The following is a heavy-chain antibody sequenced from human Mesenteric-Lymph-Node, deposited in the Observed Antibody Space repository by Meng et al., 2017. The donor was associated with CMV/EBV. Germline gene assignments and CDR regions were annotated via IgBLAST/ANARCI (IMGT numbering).Heavy chain of an antibody. D-gene: IGHD3-22*01. J-gene: IGHJ4*02. CDR3: ARSSSYYDSVGYEFDY. CDR2: LSPENGDT. CDR1: GYTLTGHY. V-gene: IGHV1-2*02. Sequence: ASVKVSCKASGYTLTGHYMHWMRQAPGQGLEWMGWLSPENGDTRYAQKFQGRVTMTGATSLSTVYIELSRLRSDDTAVYYCARSSSYYDSVGYEFDYWGQGTLVTVSS.